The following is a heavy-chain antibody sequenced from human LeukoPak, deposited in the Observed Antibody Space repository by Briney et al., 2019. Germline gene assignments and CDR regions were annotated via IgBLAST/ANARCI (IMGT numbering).Heavy chain of an antibody. CDR1: GVSINSSDHY. J-gene: IGHJ4*02. CDR3: ARHGRSAFGRGFLDY. Sequence: SETLSLTCALSGVSINSSDHYWGSIRQSPGRGLEWIGTIYYSGSAFYNPSLASRVTISVDTSKNQFSLKVISVTAADTALYYCARHGRSAFGRGFLDYWGQGTLVTVS. V-gene: IGHV4-39*01. D-gene: IGHD3-3*02. CDR2: IYYSGSA.